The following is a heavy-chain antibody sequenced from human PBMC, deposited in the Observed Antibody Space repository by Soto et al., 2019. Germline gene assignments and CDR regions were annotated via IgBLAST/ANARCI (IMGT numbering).Heavy chain of an antibody. CDR2: IRDRAYNYAT. Sequence: GESLKISCAASGFVFKDSSIHWVRQASGKGLEWVGRIRDRAYNYATSYAASVKGRFTISRDDSSNTAFLQMNSLKTEDTAIYYCTRLISAAHDYRAQRTRDTGSS. V-gene: IGHV3-73*01. CDR1: GFVFKDSS. D-gene: IGHD6-13*01. CDR3: TRLISAAHDY. J-gene: IGHJ4*02.